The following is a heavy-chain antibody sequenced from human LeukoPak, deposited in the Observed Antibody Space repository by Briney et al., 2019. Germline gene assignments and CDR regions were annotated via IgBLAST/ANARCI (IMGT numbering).Heavy chain of an antibody. D-gene: IGHD2-21*02. CDR1: GYTFTGYY. V-gene: IGHV1-2*06. CDR3: ARVLVELCGGDCYYFDY. J-gene: IGHJ4*02. CDR2: INPNSGGT. Sequence: ASVKVSCKASGYTFTGYYMHWVRQAPGQGLEWMGRINPNSGGTNYAQKFQGRVTMTRDTSISTAYMELSSLRSEDTAVYYCARVLVELCGGDCYYFDYWGQGTLVTVSS.